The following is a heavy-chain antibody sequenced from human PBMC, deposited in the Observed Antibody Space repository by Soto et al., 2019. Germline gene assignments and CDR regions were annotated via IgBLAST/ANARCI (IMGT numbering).Heavy chain of an antibody. V-gene: IGHV4-31*02. D-gene: IGHD1-1*01. CDR2: IYSTGST. CDR3: ARGTPLDY. J-gene: IGHJ4*02. Sequence: WTWIRQHPGKGLEWIGYIYSTGSTYYNPSLKSRVTMSGDTSKNQFSLRLDSVTAADTAVYYCARGTPLDYWGQGTLVTVSS.